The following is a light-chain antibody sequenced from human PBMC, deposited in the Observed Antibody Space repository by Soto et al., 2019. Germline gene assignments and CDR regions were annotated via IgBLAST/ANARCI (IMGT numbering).Light chain of an antibody. J-gene: IGKJ1*01. CDR3: QQYDSSPRT. Sequence: EIMLTQSPGTLSLSPGERATLSCRPSQRFTSNSLAWYQQKPGQAPRLLISGVSNRATGIPDRFSGSGSGTDFTLTISRLEPEDVAVYYCQQYDSSPRTFGQGTKVDIK. V-gene: IGKV3-20*01. CDR1: QRFTSNS. CDR2: GVS.